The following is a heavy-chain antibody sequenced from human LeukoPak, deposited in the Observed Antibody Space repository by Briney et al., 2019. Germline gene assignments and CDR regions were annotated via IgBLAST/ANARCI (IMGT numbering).Heavy chain of an antibody. CDR2: IYNSGST. J-gene: IGHJ3*02. V-gene: IGHV4-59*08. Sequence: SETLSLTCTVSGGSISSYYWSWIRQPPGKGLECIGYIYNSGSTNYNPSLKSRVSISVDTPKNQFSLKLSSVTAADTAVYYCARSAIDAFDIWGQGIMVTVSS. CDR1: GGSISSYY. CDR3: ARSAIDAFDI. D-gene: IGHD6-25*01.